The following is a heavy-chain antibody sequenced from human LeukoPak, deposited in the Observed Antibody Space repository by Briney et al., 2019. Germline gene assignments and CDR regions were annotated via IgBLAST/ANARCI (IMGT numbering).Heavy chain of an antibody. CDR3: ARRATVVVVAATQDYYYYYMDV. CDR2: ISWNGGST. D-gene: IGHD2-15*01. J-gene: IGHJ6*03. Sequence: GGSLRLSCAASGFTFDDYGMSWVRQAPGKGLEWVSGISWNGGSTGYADSVKGRFTISRDNAKNSLYLQMNSLRAEDTALYYCARRATVVVVAATQDYYYYYMDVWGKGTTVTVSS. V-gene: IGHV3-20*04. CDR1: GFTFDDYG.